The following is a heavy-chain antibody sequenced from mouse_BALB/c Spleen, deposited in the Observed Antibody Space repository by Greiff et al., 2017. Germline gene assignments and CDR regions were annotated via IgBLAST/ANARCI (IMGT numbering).Heavy chain of an antibody. CDR3: ARLGLGRAPRYAMDY. Sequence: DVKLVESGGGLVQPGGSLKLSCAASGFTFSSYTMSWVRQTPEKRLEWVAYISNGGGSTYYPDTVKGRFTISRDNAKNTLYLQMSSLKSEDTAMYYCARLGLGRAPRYAMDYWGQGTSVTVSS. D-gene: IGHD4-1*01. J-gene: IGHJ4*01. V-gene: IGHV5-12-2*01. CDR2: ISNGGGST. CDR1: GFTFSSYT.